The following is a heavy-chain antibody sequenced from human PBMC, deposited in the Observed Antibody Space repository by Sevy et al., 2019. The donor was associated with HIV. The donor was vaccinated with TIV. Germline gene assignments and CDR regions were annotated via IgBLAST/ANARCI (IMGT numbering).Heavy chain of an antibody. CDR2: ISGSGGST. D-gene: IGHD2-8*01. CDR3: AKGGYCTNGVCLSHFDY. J-gene: IGHJ4*02. CDR1: GFTFSSYA. Sequence: GGSLRLSCAASGFTFSSYAMSWVRQAPGKWLEWVSAISGSGGSTYYADSVKGRFTISRDNSKNTLYLQMNSLRAEDTAVYYCAKGGYCTNGVCLSHFDYWGQGTLVTVSS. V-gene: IGHV3-23*01.